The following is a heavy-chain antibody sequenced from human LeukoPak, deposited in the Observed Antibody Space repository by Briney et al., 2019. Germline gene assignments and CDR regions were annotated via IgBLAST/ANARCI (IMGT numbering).Heavy chain of an antibody. Sequence: SETLSLTCTVSGGSISSYYWSWIRQPAGKGLEWIGHIYTSGNTNYNPSLKSRVTMSVDTSKNQFSLKLISVTAADTAVYYCAREMYYYGSGSYYAYSFDYWGQGTLVTVSS. CDR2: IYTSGNT. CDR3: AREMYYYGSGSYYAYSFDY. J-gene: IGHJ4*02. V-gene: IGHV4-4*07. CDR1: GGSISSYY. D-gene: IGHD3-10*01.